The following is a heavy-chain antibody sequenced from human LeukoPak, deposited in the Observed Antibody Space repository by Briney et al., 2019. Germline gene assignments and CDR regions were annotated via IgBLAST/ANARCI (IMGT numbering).Heavy chain of an antibody. Sequence: PGGSLRLSCAASGFTFSSYAMSWVRQAPGKGLEWVPAISGSGGSTYYADSVKGRFTIFRDNSKNTLYLQMNSLRAEDTAVYYCAKDLYGYVSNWFDPWGQGTLVTVSS. D-gene: IGHD5-12*01. J-gene: IGHJ5*02. CDR1: GFTFSSYA. CDR2: ISGSGGST. CDR3: AKDLYGYVSNWFDP. V-gene: IGHV3-23*01.